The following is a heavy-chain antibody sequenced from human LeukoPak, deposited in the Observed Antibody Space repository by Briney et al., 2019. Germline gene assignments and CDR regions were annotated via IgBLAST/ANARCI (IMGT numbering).Heavy chain of an antibody. CDR1: GFTFSSYW. CDR2: INSDGSST. CDR3: AWMVRGVTFDY. J-gene: IGHJ4*02. Sequence: GGSLRLSCAASGFTFSSYWMHWVRQAPGKGLVWVSRINSDGSSTNYADSVKGRFTISRDNAKNTLYLQMNSLRAEDTAVYYCAWMVRGVTFDYWGQGTLVTVSS. D-gene: IGHD3-10*01. V-gene: IGHV3-74*01.